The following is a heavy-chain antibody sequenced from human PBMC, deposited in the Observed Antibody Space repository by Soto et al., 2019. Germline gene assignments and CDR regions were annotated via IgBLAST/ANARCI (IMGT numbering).Heavy chain of an antibody. CDR2: IWYDGSNK. CDR1: GFTFSSYG. Sequence: QVQLVESGGGVVQPGRSLRLSCAASGFTFSSYGMHWVRQAPGKGLEWVAVIWYDGSNKYYADSVKGRFTISRDNSKNTLYLQMNSLRAEDTAVYYCARGEDRSGEYCGGDCYSTYFDYWGQGTLVTVSS. J-gene: IGHJ4*02. V-gene: IGHV3-33*01. D-gene: IGHD2-21*02. CDR3: ARGEDRSGEYCGGDCYSTYFDY.